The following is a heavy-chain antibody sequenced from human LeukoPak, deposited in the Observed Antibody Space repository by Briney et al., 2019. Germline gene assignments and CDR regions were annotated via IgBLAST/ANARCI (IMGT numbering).Heavy chain of an antibody. CDR3: ARAMSIAARLQTIFDY. CDR1: GGSFSAFY. CDR2: VNHSGST. Sequence: SETLSLTCSVYGGSFSAFYWNWIRQPPGKGLEWVGEVNHSGSTYYNPSLKSRVTFSVDTSKNQFSLNLTSVTAADTAVYYCARAMSIAARLQTIFDYWGQGTLVTVSS. D-gene: IGHD6-6*01. J-gene: IGHJ4*02. V-gene: IGHV4-34*01.